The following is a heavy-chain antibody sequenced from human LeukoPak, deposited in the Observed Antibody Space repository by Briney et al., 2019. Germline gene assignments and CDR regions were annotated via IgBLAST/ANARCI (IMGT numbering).Heavy chain of an antibody. V-gene: IGHV3-7*01. D-gene: IGHD3-22*01. J-gene: IGHJ4*02. Sequence: GGSLRLSCAASGFTFSSYWMSWVRQAPGKGLEGVANIKQDGSEKYYVDSVKGRFTISRDNAKNSLYLQMTSLRAEDTAVYYCARDRGRYYDSSGYNFDYWGQGTLVTVSS. CDR1: GFTFSSYW. CDR2: IKQDGSEK. CDR3: ARDRGRYYDSSGYNFDY.